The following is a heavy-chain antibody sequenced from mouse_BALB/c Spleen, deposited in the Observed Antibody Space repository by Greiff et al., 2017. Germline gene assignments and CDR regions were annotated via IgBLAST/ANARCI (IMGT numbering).Heavy chain of an antibody. CDR3: ARWDGYCSFDY. CDR2: ISYSGST. CDR1: GYSITSDYA. V-gene: IGHV3-2*02. J-gene: IGHJ2*01. Sequence: EVKLMESGPGLVKPSQSLSLTCTVTGYSITSDYAWNWIRQFPGNKLEWMGYISYSGSTSYNPSLKSRISITRDTSKNQFFLQLNSVTTEDTATYYCARWDGYCSFDYWGQGTTLTVSS. D-gene: IGHD2-3*01.